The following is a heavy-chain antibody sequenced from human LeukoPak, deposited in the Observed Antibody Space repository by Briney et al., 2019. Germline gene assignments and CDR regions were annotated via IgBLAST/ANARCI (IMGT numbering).Heavy chain of an antibody. CDR1: GYTFTSYD. CDR2: INPNSGGT. CDR3: ARDPGGY. Sequence: ASVKVSCKASGYTFTSYDINWVRQATGQGLEWMGWINPNSGGTNYAQKFQGRVTMTRDTSISTAYMELSRLRSDDTAVYYCARDPGGYWGQGTLVTVSS. V-gene: IGHV1-2*02. J-gene: IGHJ4*02.